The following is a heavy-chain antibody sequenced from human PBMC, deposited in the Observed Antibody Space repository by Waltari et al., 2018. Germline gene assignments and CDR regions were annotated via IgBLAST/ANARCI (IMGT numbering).Heavy chain of an antibody. CDR1: GGSISSYY. CDR2: IHYSGTT. D-gene: IGHD6-19*01. V-gene: IGHV4-59*01. Sequence: QVQLQESGPGLVKPSETLSLTCTVSGGSISSYYWSWIRQPPGKGLGWIGYIHYSGTTNYNPSLKIRVTISVDTSKNQFSLKLSSVTAADTAVYYCARGNGSGWYPRYWYFDLWGRGTLVTVSS. J-gene: IGHJ2*01. CDR3: ARGNGSGWYPRYWYFDL.